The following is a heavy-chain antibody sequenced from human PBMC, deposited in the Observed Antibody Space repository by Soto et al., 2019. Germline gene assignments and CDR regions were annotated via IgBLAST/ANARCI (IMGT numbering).Heavy chain of an antibody. D-gene: IGHD6-6*01. CDR2: ISAYNGST. Sequence: GASVKVSCTASGYTFTSYGISWVRQAPGQGLEWMGLISAYNGSTNYAQKLQGRVTMTRDTSTSTVYMELSSLRSEDTAVYYCARAYSSSSRNYFDYRGQGTLVTVSS. CDR3: ARAYSSSSRNYFDY. CDR1: GYTFTSYG. V-gene: IGHV1-18*01. J-gene: IGHJ4*02.